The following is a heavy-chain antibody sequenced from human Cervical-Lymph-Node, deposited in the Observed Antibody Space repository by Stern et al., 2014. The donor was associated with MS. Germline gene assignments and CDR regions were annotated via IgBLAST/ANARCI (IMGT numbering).Heavy chain of an antibody. CDR2: INPSGGST. J-gene: IGHJ4*02. Sequence: VQLVQSGAEVKKPGASVKVSCKASGYTFTSYYMHWVRQAPGQGLEWMGIINPSGGSTSYAQKFQGRVTMARDTSTSTVYMELSSLRSEDTAVYYCARSDTAMVYFDYWGQGTLVTVSS. CDR3: ARSDTAMVYFDY. D-gene: IGHD5-18*01. V-gene: IGHV1-46*01. CDR1: GYTFTSYY.